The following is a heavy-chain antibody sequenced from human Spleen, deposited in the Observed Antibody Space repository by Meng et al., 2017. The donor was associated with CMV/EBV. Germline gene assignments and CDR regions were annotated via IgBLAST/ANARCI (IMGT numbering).Heavy chain of an antibody. J-gene: IGHJ6*02. Sequence: GESLKISCAASGFTFSDYYMSWVRQAPGKGLEWVSSISSSSYIYYADSVKGRFTISRDNAKNSLYLQMNSLRAEDTAVYYCATRTPGVWGQGTTVTVSS. D-gene: IGHD1-14*01. CDR2: ISSSSYI. CDR1: GFTFSDYY. V-gene: IGHV3-69-1*01. CDR3: ATRTPGV.